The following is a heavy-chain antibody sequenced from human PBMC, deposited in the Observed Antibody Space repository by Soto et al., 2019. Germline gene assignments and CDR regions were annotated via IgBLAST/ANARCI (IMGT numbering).Heavy chain of an antibody. CDR2: ISYDGRNK. D-gene: IGHD2-2*01. Sequence: PGGSLRLSCAASGFTFSSYAMHWVRQAPGKGLEWVAVISYDGRNKYYADFVKGRFTISRDNSKNTLYLQMNSLRAEDTAVYYCASRSPALDYWGQGTLVTVSS. J-gene: IGHJ4*02. CDR3: ASRSPALDY. CDR1: GFTFSSYA. V-gene: IGHV3-30*04.